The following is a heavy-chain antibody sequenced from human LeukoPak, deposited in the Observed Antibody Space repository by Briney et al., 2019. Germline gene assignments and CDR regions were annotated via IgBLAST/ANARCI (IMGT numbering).Heavy chain of an antibody. CDR3: AKGRVYYYGSGSYGDAFDI. CDR2: ISGSGSST. Sequence: GGSLRLSCEASGFTFTSYAMSWVRQAPGKGLEWVSGISGSGSSTYYADSVNGRFAISRDNSKNTVFLQMNSLRVEDTALYYCAKGRVYYYGSGSYGDAFDIWGQETDVTISS. J-gene: IGHJ3*02. V-gene: IGHV3-23*01. D-gene: IGHD3-10*01. CDR1: GFTFTSYA.